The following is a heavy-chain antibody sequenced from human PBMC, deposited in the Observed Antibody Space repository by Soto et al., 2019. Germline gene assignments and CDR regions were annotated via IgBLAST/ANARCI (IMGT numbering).Heavy chain of an antibody. Sequence: QVQLVESGGGVVQPGRSRRLSCAASGFTFSSYAMHWVRQAPGKGLEWVAVISYDGSNKYYADSVKGRCTISRDNSKNTLYLQMNSLRAVDTAVYYCAREGSVLTYYDMLTGYYHWFDTWGQGTLVTVSS. J-gene: IGHJ5*02. V-gene: IGHV3-30-3*01. CDR1: GFTFSSYA. CDR3: AREGSVLTYYDMLTGYYHWFDT. D-gene: IGHD3-9*01. CDR2: ISYDGSNK.